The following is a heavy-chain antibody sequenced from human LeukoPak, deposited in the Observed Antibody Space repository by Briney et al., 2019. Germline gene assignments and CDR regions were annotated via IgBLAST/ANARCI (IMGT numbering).Heavy chain of an antibody. Sequence: GGSLRLSCAASGFTFSTNWMSWVRQAPGKGLEWVSGINWNGGSTGYADSVKGRFTISRDNAKNSLYLQMNSLRAEDTALYYCARDGRGLDYWGQGTLVTVSS. J-gene: IGHJ4*02. D-gene: IGHD3/OR15-3a*01. CDR3: ARDGRGLDY. CDR1: GFTFSTNW. CDR2: INWNGGST. V-gene: IGHV3-20*04.